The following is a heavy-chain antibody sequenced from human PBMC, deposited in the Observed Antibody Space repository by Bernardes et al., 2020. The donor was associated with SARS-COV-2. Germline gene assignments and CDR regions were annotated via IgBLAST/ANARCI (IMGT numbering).Heavy chain of an antibody. J-gene: IGHJ4*02. Sequence: SETLSLTCTVSGGSISSYYWSWIRKPPGKGLEWIGYIYYSGSTNYNPSLKSRVTISVDTSKNQFSLKLSSVTAADTAVYYCARASRITIFGVAIVQGFDYWGQGTLVTVSS. CDR3: ARASRITIFGVAIVQGFDY. D-gene: IGHD3-3*01. CDR2: IYYSGST. V-gene: IGHV4-59*01. CDR1: GGSISSYY.